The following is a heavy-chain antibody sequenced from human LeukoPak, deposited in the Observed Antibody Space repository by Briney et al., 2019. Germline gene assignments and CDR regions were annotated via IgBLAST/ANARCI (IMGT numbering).Heavy chain of an antibody. Sequence: KASETLSLTCTVSGGSISSYYWSWIRQPAGKGLEWIGRIYTSGSTNYNPSLKSRVTISVDTSKNQFSLKLSSVTAADTAVYYCARVLGVVTGDVFDIWGKGTMVTVSS. CDR1: GGSISSYY. D-gene: IGHD3-3*01. CDR2: IYTSGST. J-gene: IGHJ3*02. V-gene: IGHV4-4*07. CDR3: ARVLGVVTGDVFDI.